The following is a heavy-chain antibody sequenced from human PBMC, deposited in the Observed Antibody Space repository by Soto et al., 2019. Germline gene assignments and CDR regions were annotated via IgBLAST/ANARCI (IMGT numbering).Heavy chain of an antibody. CDR2: IYHSGST. CDR1: GGSISSGGYS. Sequence: QLQLQESGSGLVKPSQTLSLTCAVSGGSISSGGYSWSWIRQPPGKGLEWIGYIYHSGSTYYNPSLKSRVTISVDRSKNQFSLKLSSVTAADTAVYYCAREAEDGYNYRYFDYWGQGTLVTVSS. D-gene: IGHD5-12*01. CDR3: AREAEDGYNYRYFDY. V-gene: IGHV4-30-2*01. J-gene: IGHJ4*02.